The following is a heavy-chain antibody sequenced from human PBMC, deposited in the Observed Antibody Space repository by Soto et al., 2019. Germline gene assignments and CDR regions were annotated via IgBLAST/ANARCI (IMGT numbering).Heavy chain of an antibody. J-gene: IGHJ6*02. CDR3: AKTSLRVYYYGMDV. V-gene: IGHV3-48*02. CDR1: GFTFSRYS. CDR2: ISGSSSTI. Sequence: GGSLRLSCAASGFTFSRYSMNWVRQAPGKGLEWVSHISGSSSTIYYTDSVKGRFTVSRDNAKNSLYLQMNSLRDEDTAVYFCAKTSLRVYYYGMDVWGQGTTVTVSS.